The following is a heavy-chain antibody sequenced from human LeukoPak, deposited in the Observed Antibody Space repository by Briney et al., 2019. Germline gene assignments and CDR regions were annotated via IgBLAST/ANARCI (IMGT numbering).Heavy chain of an antibody. J-gene: IGHJ4*02. V-gene: IGHV4-59*01. CDR3: ARVDYYDSSGYYYVGRYFDY. Sequence: TSETLSLTCTVSGGSISSYYWSWIRQPPGKGLEWIGYIYYSGSTNYNPSLKSRVTISVDTSKNQFSLKLSSVTAADTAVYYCARVDYYDSSGYYYVGRYFDYWGQGTLVTVSS. CDR2: IYYSGST. CDR1: GGSISSYY. D-gene: IGHD3-22*01.